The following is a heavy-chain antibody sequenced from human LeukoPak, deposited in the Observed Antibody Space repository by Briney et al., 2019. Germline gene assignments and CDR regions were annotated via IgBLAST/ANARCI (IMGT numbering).Heavy chain of an antibody. CDR3: ARVQYSSGWRTHRY. V-gene: IGHV1-3*01. Sequence: GASVKVSCKASGYTFTSYAMHWVRQAPGQRLEWMGWINAGNGNTKYSQKFQGRVTITRDTSASTAYMELSSLRSEDTAVYYCARVQYSSGWRTHRYWGQGTLVTVSS. CDR1: GYTFTSYA. D-gene: IGHD6-19*01. CDR2: INAGNGNT. J-gene: IGHJ4*02.